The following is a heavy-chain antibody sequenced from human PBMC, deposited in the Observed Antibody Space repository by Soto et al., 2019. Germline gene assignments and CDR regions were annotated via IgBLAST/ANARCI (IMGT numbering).Heavy chain of an antibody. CDR1: GFTFSDHN. J-gene: IGHJ4*02. V-gene: IGHV3-11*01. Sequence: QVQLVESGGGLVKPGGSLRLSCTASGFTFSDHNMSWIRQAPGKGLEWISYIRGSDGTIYYGDSVKGRFTISRDNAKNLLYLQMNSLRAEDTAVYYCAKNAGFDLDYWGQGTLVTVSS. D-gene: IGHD2-15*01. CDR3: AKNAGFDLDY. CDR2: IRGSDGTI.